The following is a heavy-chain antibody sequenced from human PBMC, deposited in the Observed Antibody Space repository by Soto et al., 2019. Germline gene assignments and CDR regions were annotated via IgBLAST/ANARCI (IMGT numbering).Heavy chain of an antibody. D-gene: IGHD3-10*01. V-gene: IGHV3-23*01. CDR3: AKRFFGSGSPPGAFDV. CDR1: GFTFSKYA. CDR2: ISSSGNGT. Sequence: GGSLRLSCAASGFTFSKYAMSWVRQAPGKGPEWVSFISSSGNGTYYADSVKGRFTISRDNSKNTLYVQMNNLRAEDTAIYYCAKRFFGSGSPPGAFDVWGQGTMVTISS. J-gene: IGHJ3*01.